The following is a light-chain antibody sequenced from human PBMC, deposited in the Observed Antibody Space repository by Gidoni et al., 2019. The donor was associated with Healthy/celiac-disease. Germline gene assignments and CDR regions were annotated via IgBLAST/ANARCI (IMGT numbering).Light chain of an antibody. V-gene: IGKV1-5*03. CDR1: QSISSW. CDR2: KAS. J-gene: IGKJ1*01. CDR3: QQYNSYMWT. Sequence: QMTQSPSTLSASVGDRVTITCRASQSISSWLAWYQQKPGKAPTLLIFKASSLESGVPARFSGSGSGTEFTLTSSSLQPDDFATYYCQQYNSYMWTFGQGTKVEIK.